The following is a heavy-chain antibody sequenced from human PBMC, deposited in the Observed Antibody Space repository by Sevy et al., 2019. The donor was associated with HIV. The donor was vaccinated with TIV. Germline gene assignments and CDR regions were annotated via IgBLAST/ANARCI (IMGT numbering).Heavy chain of an antibody. CDR3: AKVRYSSGWYHPGENYYYYGMDV. J-gene: IGHJ6*02. D-gene: IGHD6-19*01. CDR2: IYKSGGI. Sequence: SETLSLTCTVSGDSIRSGNHWWSWIRQPAGKGLEWIGRIYKSGGIIYNPVLSSRVTMSVDTSTNQFFLNLKSVTAADTAVYYCAKVRYSSGWYHPGENYYYYGMDVWGQGTTVTVSS. V-gene: IGHV4-61*02. CDR1: GDSIRSGNHW.